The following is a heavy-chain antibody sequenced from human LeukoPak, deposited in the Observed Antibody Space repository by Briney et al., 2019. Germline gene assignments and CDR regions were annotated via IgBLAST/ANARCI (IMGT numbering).Heavy chain of an antibody. V-gene: IGHV4-34*01. CDR3: ARGPYYYGSGSNMDYYYMDV. D-gene: IGHD3-10*01. CDR1: GGSFSGYY. J-gene: IGHJ6*03. Sequence: PSETLSLTCAVYGGSFSGYYWSWIRQPPGKGLEWIGEINPCGSTNYNPSLKSRVTISVDTSKNQFFLKLSSVTAADTAVYYCARGPYYYGSGSNMDYYYMDVWGKGTTVTVSS. CDR2: INPCGST.